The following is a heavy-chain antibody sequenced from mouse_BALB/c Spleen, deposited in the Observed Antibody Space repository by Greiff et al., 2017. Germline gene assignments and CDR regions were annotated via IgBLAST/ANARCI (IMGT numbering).Heavy chain of an antibody. Sequence: EVNVVESGGGLVQPGGSRKLSCAASGFTFSSFGMHWVRQAPEKGLEWVAYISSGSSTIYYADTVKGRFTISRDNPKNTLFLQMTSLRSEDTAMYYCARDGNYRYAMDYWGQGTSVTVSS. CDR2: ISSGSSTI. V-gene: IGHV5-17*02. CDR3: ARDGNYRYAMDY. D-gene: IGHD2-1*01. CDR1: GFTFSSFG. J-gene: IGHJ4*01.